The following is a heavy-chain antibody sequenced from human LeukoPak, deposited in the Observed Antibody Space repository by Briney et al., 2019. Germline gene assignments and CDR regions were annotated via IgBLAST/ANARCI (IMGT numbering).Heavy chain of an antibody. J-gene: IGHJ5*02. V-gene: IGHV1-18*01. CDR3: ARGAGIAAAGPLGDWFDP. CDR1: GYTFTSYG. D-gene: IGHD6-13*01. Sequence: ASVKVSCKASGYTFTSYGISWVRQAPGQGLEWMGWISVYNSNTNYAQKLQGRVTMTTDTSTNTAYMELRSLRSDDTAVYYCARGAGIAAAGPLGDWFDPWGQGTLVTVSS. CDR2: ISVYNSNT.